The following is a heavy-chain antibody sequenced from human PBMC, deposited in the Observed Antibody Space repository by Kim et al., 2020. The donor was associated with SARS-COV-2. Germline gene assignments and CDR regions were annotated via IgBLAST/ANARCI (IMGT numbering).Heavy chain of an antibody. CDR2: ISSSSSYI. CDR1: GFTFSSYS. J-gene: IGHJ6*02. V-gene: IGHV3-21*01. Sequence: GGSLRLSCAASGFTFSSYSMNWVRQAPGKGLEWVSSISSSSSYIYYADSVKGRFTISRDNAKNSLYLQMNSLRAEDTAVYYCARSGKDPWGYGMDVWGQGTTVTVSS. CDR3: ARSGKDPWGYGMDV. D-gene: IGHD3-16*01.